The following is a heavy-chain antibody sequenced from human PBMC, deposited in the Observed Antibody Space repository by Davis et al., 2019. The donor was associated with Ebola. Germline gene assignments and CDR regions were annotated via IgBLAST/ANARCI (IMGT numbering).Heavy chain of an antibody. CDR2: ISSSSSYT. CDR1: GFTFSDYY. V-gene: IGHV3-11*06. Sequence: GGSLSLSCAASGFTFSDYYMSWIRQAPGKGLEWVSYISSSSSYTNYADSVKGRFTISRDNAKNSLYLQMNSLRAEDTAVYYCATAERRRIAVAGSSHYWGQGTLVTVSS. J-gene: IGHJ4*02. D-gene: IGHD6-19*01. CDR3: ATAERRRIAVAGSSHY.